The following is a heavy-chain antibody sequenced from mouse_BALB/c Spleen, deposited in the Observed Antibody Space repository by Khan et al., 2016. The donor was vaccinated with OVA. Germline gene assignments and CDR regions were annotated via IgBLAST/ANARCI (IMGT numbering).Heavy chain of an antibody. CDR3: ARGNYYGYYFDY. CDR1: GYSITSNYA. Sequence: EVQLLETGPGLVKPSQSLSLTCTVTGYSITSNYAWNRIRQFPGNKLEWMGYISYSGSTTYNPSLKSRISITRDTSKNQFFLQLKSVTTEDTATYYCARGNYYGYYFDYWGQGTSLTVSS. J-gene: IGHJ2*02. V-gene: IGHV3-2*02. D-gene: IGHD1-1*01. CDR2: ISYSGST.